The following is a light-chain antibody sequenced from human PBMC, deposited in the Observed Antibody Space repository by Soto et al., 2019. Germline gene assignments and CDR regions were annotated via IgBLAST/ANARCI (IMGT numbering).Light chain of an antibody. CDR1: ETVATN. Sequence: TQSPATLSVSPGGKATLSCWASETVATNLAWYQQKPGQAPRLLISGASTRAAGISDRFSGSGSGTDFTLTISRLEPEDSAVYYCQQYGSSPRTFGQGTKVDVK. CDR3: QQYGSSPRT. V-gene: IGKV3-20*01. CDR2: GAS. J-gene: IGKJ1*01.